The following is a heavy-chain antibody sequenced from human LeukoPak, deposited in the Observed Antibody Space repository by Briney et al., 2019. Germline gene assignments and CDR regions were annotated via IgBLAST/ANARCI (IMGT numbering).Heavy chain of an antibody. CDR2: INHSGST. D-gene: IGHD3-22*01. Sequence: PSETLSLTCAVYGGSFSGYYWSWIRQPPGKGLEWIGEINHSGSTNYNPSLKSRVTISVDTSKNQFSLKLSSVAAADTAVYYCARGSTHHYDSSYSQRGFDYWGQGTLVTVSS. CDR1: GGSFSGYY. V-gene: IGHV4-34*01. CDR3: ARGSTHHYDSSYSQRGFDY. J-gene: IGHJ4*02.